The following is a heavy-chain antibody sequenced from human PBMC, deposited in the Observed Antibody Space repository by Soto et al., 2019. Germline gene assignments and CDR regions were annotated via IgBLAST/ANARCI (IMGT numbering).Heavy chain of an antibody. J-gene: IGHJ4*02. CDR1: GFTFSTYS. Sequence: GSLRLSCAASGFTFSTYSMNWVRQAPGKGLEWVSYISSSSNTIYYADSVKGRFTISRDNAKNSLYLQMNSLRAEDTAVYYCARDLYDYVWGSYRLPGYWGQGTLVTVSS. D-gene: IGHD3-16*02. CDR2: ISSSSNTI. V-gene: IGHV3-48*01. CDR3: ARDLYDYVWGSYRLPGY.